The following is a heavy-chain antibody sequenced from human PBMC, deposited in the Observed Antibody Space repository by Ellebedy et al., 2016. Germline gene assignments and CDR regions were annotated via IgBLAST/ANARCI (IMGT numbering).Heavy chain of an antibody. CDR2: IYPGDSDT. J-gene: IGHJ5*02. CDR3: ARRIIAAAGTYNWFNP. Sequence: GESLKISXKGSGYSFTSYWIGWVRQMPGKGLEWMGIIYPGDSDTRYSPSFQGQVTISADKSISTAYLQWSSLKASDTAMYYCARRIIAAAGTYNWFNPWGQGTLVTVSS. CDR1: GYSFTSYW. V-gene: IGHV5-51*01. D-gene: IGHD6-13*01.